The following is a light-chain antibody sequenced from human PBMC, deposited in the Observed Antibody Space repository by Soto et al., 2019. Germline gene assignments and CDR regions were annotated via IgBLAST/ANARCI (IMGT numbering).Light chain of an antibody. CDR3: QQFKTWPPWT. CDR1: QSVSTN. CDR2: EAS. J-gene: IGKJ1*01. V-gene: IGKV3-15*01. Sequence: EVVMTQSPATLSVSPGERVTLSCRASQSVSTNLVWYQQKPGQPPTLLFYEASTRATGIPARFSGSGSGTEFTVTISSIQSEDFAVYYCQQFKTWPPWTFGQGTKVEIK.